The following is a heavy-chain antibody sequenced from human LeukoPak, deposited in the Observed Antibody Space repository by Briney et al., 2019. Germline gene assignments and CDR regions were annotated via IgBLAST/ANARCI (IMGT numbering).Heavy chain of an antibody. CDR1: GFTFSSYG. CDR2: IRYDGSNK. D-gene: IGHD6-6*01. Sequence: GGSLRLSCAASGFTFSSYGMHWVRQAPGKGLEWVAFIRYDGSNKYYADSVKGRFTISGDNSKNTLYLQMNSLRAEDTAVYYCAKDHSSSCDFDYWGQGTLVTVSS. V-gene: IGHV3-30*02. J-gene: IGHJ4*02. CDR3: AKDHSSSCDFDY.